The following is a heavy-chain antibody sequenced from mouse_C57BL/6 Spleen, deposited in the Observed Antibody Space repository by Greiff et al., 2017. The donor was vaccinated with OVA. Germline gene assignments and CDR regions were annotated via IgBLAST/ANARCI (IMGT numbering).Heavy chain of an antibody. CDR1: GYTFTDYY. J-gene: IGHJ2*01. V-gene: IGHV1-76*01. CDR3: ARDSQTGYFDY. D-gene: IGHD4-1*01. Sequence: QVQLQQSGAELVRPGASVKLSCKASGYTFTDYYINWVKQRPGQGLEWIARIYPGSGNTYYNEKFKGKATLTAEKSSSTAYMQLSSLTSEDSAVYFCARDSQTGYFDYWGQGTTLTVSS. CDR2: IYPGSGNT.